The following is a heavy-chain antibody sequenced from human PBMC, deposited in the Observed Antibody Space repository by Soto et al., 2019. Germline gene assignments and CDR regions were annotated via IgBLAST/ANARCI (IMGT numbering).Heavy chain of an antibody. D-gene: IGHD3-3*01. J-gene: IGHJ5*02. V-gene: IGHV3-33*01. Sequence: GGSLRLSCAASGFTFSSYGMHWVRQAPGKGLEWVAVIWYDGSNKYYADSVKGRFTISRDNSKNTLYLQMNSLRAEDTAVYYCAREYPHYTIFGVVNWFDPWGQGTLVTVSS. CDR3: AREYPHYTIFGVVNWFDP. CDR2: IWYDGSNK. CDR1: GFTFSSYG.